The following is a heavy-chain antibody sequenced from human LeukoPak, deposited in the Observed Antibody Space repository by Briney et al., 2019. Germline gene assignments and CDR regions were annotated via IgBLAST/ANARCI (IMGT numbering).Heavy chain of an antibody. Sequence: ASVTVSCKASGYTFTGYYMHWVRQAPGQGFEWMGRIDSNSGGTNYAQNFQGRVTMTRDTSISTVHMELISLTSDDTAVYYCAREMNYDDYRTSDYWGQGTLVTVSS. CDR2: IDSNSGGT. CDR3: AREMNYDDYRTSDY. J-gene: IGHJ4*02. V-gene: IGHV1-2*02. D-gene: IGHD4-17*01. CDR1: GYTFTGYY.